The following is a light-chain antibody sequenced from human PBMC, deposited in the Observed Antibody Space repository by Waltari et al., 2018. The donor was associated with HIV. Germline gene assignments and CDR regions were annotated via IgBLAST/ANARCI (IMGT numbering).Light chain of an antibody. Sequence: EIVMTQSPLSLAVTPGEPAPISCRSSESLLRDNGHNYLDWFLQKPGQSPQLLIYLGSMRASGVPDRFRGSGSGTDFTLRISKVEAEDVGTYYCMQAHQIPITFGPGTKLYIK. CDR3: MQAHQIPIT. CDR2: LGS. J-gene: IGKJ3*01. V-gene: IGKV2-28*01. CDR1: ESLLRDNGHNY.